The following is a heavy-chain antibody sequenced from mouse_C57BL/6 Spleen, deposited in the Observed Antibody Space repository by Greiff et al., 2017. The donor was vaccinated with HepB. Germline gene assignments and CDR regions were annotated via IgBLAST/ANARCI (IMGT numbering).Heavy chain of an antibody. CDR2: IYPSDSET. CDR3: ATGLANWDNF. D-gene: IGHD4-1*01. J-gene: IGHJ2*01. CDR1: GYTFTSYW. Sequence: QVQLKQPGAELVRPGSSVKLSCKASGYTFTSYWMDWVKQRPGQGLEWIGNIYPSDSETHYNQKFKDKATLTVDKSSSKAYMQLRSLTSEDSAVYYCATGLANWDNFWGQGTTLTVSS. V-gene: IGHV1-61*01.